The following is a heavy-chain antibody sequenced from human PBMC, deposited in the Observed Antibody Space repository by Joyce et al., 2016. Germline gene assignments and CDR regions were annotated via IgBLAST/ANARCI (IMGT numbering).Heavy chain of an antibody. CDR2: IKQDGLEK. Sequence: EVQLVESGGGLVQPGGSLRLSCAASGFTFGSYWMTWVHQPPGKGLEWVANIKQDGLEKYYVDSVKGRFTISRDNAENSLFLQVNSLRIEDTAVYYCARATLAGCDRWGQGTLVTVSS. V-gene: IGHV3-7*01. CDR3: ARATLAGCDR. J-gene: IGHJ4*02. CDR1: GFTFGSYW. D-gene: IGHD5-12*01.